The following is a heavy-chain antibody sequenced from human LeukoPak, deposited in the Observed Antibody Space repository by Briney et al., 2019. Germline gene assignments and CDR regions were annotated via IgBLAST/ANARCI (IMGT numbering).Heavy chain of an antibody. Sequence: SETLSLTCTVSGGSISSSSYYWDWIRQPPGKGLEWIGSIYYSGSTDYNPSLKSRLTISVNTSKNQFSLKLSSVTAADTAVYYCARSRDSSGYWDAFDIWGQGTMVTVSS. V-gene: IGHV4-39*01. D-gene: IGHD6-13*01. CDR3: ARSRDSSGYWDAFDI. CDR1: GGSISSSSYY. CDR2: IYYSGST. J-gene: IGHJ3*02.